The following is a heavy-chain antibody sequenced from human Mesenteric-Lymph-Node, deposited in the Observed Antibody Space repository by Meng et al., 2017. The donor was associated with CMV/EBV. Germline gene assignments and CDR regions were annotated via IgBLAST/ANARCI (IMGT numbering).Heavy chain of an antibody. CDR1: GGSISSSNW. V-gene: IGHV4-4*01. Sequence: CAVSGGSISSSNWWSWVRQSPGKGLEWIGEIDRSGITNYNQSLKSRVTISLDKSKNQFSLNLNSVTAADTAVYFCARKFESAGTFDYWGQGTLVTVSS. J-gene: IGHJ4*02. CDR2: IDRSGIT. D-gene: IGHD6-13*01. CDR3: ARKFESAGTFDY.